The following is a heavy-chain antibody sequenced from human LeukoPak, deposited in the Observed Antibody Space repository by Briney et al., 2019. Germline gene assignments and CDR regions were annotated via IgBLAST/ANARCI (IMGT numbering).Heavy chain of an antibody. CDR2: IYYSGST. CDR3: ARILECSGGSCYSGYYYYYMDV. J-gene: IGHJ6*03. CDR1: GGSISSYY. D-gene: IGHD2-15*01. V-gene: IGHV4-59*01. Sequence: SETLSLTCTVSGGSISSYYWSWIRQPPGKGLEWIGYIYYSGSTNYNPSLKSRVTISVDTSKNQFSLKLISVTAADTAVYYCARILECSGGSCYSGYYYYYMDVWGKGTTVTVSS.